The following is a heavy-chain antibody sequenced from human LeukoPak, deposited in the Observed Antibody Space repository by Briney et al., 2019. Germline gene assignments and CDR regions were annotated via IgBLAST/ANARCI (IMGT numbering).Heavy chain of an antibody. CDR3: ATTLYDSSGYYYFDY. CDR2: IIPIFGTA. CDR1: GGTFSSYA. D-gene: IGHD3-22*01. J-gene: IGHJ4*02. Sequence: ASVNVSFKASGGTFSSYAISWVRQAPGQGLEWMGGIIPIFGTANYAQKFQGRVTITADESTSTAYMELSSLRSEDTAVYYCATTLYDSSGYYYFDYWGQGTLVTVSS. V-gene: IGHV1-69*13.